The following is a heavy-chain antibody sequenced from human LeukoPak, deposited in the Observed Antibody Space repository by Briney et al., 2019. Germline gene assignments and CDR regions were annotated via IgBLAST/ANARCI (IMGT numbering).Heavy chain of an antibody. CDR2: IIHIFGTA. Sequence: SVKVSCKASGGTFSSNAISWARQAPGQGLEWMGGIIHIFGTANYAQKFQGRVTITADESTSTAYMELSSLRSEDTAVYYCARRGGSSSGNYYYYYMDVWGKGTTVTVSS. D-gene: IGHD6-6*01. J-gene: IGHJ6*03. CDR1: GGTFSSNA. V-gene: IGHV1-69*01. CDR3: ARRGGSSSGNYYYYYMDV.